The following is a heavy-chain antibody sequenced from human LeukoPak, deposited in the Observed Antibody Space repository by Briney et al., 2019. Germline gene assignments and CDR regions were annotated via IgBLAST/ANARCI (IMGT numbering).Heavy chain of an antibody. Sequence: SSETLSLTCTVSGGSISSYYWSWIRQPPGKGLEWIGYIYYSGSTNYNPSLKSRVTISVDTSKNQFSLKLSSVTAADTAVYYCARDRYCSSTSCSSYFDYWGQGTLVTVSS. CDR1: GGSISSYY. J-gene: IGHJ4*02. CDR3: ARDRYCSSTSCSSYFDY. D-gene: IGHD2-2*01. V-gene: IGHV4-59*01. CDR2: IYYSGST.